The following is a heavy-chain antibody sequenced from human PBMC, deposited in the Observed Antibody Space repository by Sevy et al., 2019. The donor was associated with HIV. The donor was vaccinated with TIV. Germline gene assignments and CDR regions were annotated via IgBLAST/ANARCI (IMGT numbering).Heavy chain of an antibody. J-gene: IGHJ6*02. D-gene: IGHD3-3*01. V-gene: IGHV3-21*06. CDR3: ARDKTILEGRYGMDV. Sequence: GGSLRLSCAASGFTFSNYNINWVHQSPGKGLEWVSFISTSSGYIYYADSVKGRFTISRDNAKISLYLQMNSLRAEDTAVYYCARDKTILEGRYGMDVWGQGTTVTVSS. CDR2: ISTSSGYI. CDR1: GFTFSNYN.